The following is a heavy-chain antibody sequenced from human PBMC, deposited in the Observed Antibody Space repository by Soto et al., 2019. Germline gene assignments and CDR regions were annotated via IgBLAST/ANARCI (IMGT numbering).Heavy chain of an antibody. V-gene: IGHV1-69*08. D-gene: IGHD6-13*01. CDR2: IIPILGIA. J-gene: IGHJ3*02. Sequence: QVQLVQSGAEVKKPGSSVKVSCKASGGTFSSYTISWVRQAPGQGLEWMGRIIPILGIANYAQEFQGRVTITADKSTSTANLELSSLRSEDTAVYYCAREVAAAGGLDACDIWGQGTMVTVSS. CDR3: AREVAAAGGLDACDI. CDR1: GGTFSSYT.